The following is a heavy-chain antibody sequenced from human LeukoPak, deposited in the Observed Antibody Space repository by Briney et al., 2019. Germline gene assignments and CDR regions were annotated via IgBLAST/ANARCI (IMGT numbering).Heavy chain of an antibody. CDR2: ISSSSSTI. CDR1: GFTFSSYS. D-gene: IGHD3-16*01. J-gene: IGHJ3*02. V-gene: IGHV3-48*02. CDR3: ARGGSGAFDI. Sequence: GGSLRLSCAASGFTFSSYSMNWVRQAPGKGLEWVSYISSSSSTIYYADSVKGRFTISRDNAKNSLYLQMYSLRDEDTAVYYCARGGSGAFDIWGQGTMVTVSS.